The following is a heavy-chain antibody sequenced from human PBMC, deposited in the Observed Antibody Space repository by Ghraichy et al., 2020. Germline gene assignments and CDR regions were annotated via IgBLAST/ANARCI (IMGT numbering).Heavy chain of an antibody. V-gene: IGHV4-34*08. CDR2: INYSGYI. D-gene: IGHD3-22*01. CDR3: AISRSQWLGAFDI. Sequence: SETLSLTCVVSGVTSNTYYWTWIRQPPGKGLEWIGEINYSGYITYNPSLKSRVTISLDTSKSQFSLNLTPVTAADTAIYYCAISRSQWLGAFDIWSQGTMVTVSS. J-gene: IGHJ3*02. CDR1: GVTSNTYY.